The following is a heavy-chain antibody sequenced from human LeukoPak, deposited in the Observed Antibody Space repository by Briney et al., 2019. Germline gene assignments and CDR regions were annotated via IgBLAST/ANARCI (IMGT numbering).Heavy chain of an antibody. CDR1: GFTFSSYA. D-gene: IGHD6-13*01. CDR2: ISSNGGST. Sequence: PGGSLRLSCSASGFTFSSYAMHWVRQVPGKGLEYASAISSNGGSTYYADSVKGRFTISRDNSKNTLYLQMSSLRAEDTAVYYCVKDRGIAAALYYFDYWGQGTLVTVSS. CDR3: VKDRGIAAALYYFDY. J-gene: IGHJ4*02. V-gene: IGHV3-64D*09.